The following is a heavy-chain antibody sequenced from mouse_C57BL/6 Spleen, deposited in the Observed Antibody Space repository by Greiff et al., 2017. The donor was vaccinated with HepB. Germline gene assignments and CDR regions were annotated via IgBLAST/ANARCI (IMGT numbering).Heavy chain of an antibody. J-gene: IGHJ1*03. Sequence: QVQLKQSGAELVKPGASVKISCKASGYAFSSYWMNWVKQRPGKGLEWIGQIYPGDGDTNYNGKFKGKATLTADKSSSTAYMQLSSLTSEDSAFYFCASLEPWYFDVCGTGTTVIVSS. CDR1: GYAFSSYW. V-gene: IGHV1-80*01. CDR2: IYPGDGDT. CDR3: ASLEPWYFDV.